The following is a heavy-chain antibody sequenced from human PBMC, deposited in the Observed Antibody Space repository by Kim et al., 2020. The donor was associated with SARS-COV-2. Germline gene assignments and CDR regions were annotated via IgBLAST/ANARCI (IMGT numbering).Heavy chain of an antibody. J-gene: IGHJ6*01. CDR2: ISGHGRDT. CDR3: AKDLWDYSGMDA. D-gene: IGHD1-26*01. CDR1: GFSVSKTA. V-gene: IGHV3-23*01. Sequence: GGSLRHSCSVSGFSVSKTAMNWVRQAPGKGLEWVSAISGHGRDTYYGDSVKGRLTISRDTSKNTVYLQMNRLRAEDTALYYCAKDLWDYSGMDAWGPGTTVTVSS.